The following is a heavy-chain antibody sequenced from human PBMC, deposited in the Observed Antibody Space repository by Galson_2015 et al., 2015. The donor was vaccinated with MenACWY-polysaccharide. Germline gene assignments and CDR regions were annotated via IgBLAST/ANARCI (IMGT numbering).Heavy chain of an antibody. CDR2: MSYSGRA. CDR3: AREPTFSGSFGWSDP. D-gene: IGHD1-26*01. CDR1: GGSVSDTTYY. V-gene: IGHV4-61*01. J-gene: IGHJ5*02. Sequence: LSLTCTVSGGSVSDTTYYWSWLRQPPGKGLEWIGYMSYSGRANQNPSLKSRVTIDLDTSRNQFSLRVTSVTAADTAMYYCAREPTFSGSFGWSDPWGRGTLVTVSS.